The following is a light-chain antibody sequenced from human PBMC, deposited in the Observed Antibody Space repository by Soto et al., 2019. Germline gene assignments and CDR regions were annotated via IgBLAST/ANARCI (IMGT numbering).Light chain of an antibody. J-gene: IGLJ2*01. Sequence: QSALTQPPSVSAAPGQRVTISCTGSSSNIGAGYDVHWYQQLPGTAPKLLIYGNSNRPSGVPDRFSGSKSGTSASLAITGLQAEDEADYYCQSYDSSLSGYVVFGGGTKLTVL. CDR2: GNS. CDR1: SSNIGAGYD. CDR3: QSYDSSLSGYVV. V-gene: IGLV1-40*01.